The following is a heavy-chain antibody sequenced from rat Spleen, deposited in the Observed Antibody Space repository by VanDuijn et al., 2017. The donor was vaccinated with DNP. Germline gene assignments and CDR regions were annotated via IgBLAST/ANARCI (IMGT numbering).Heavy chain of an antibody. CDR1: GFTFSDYN. CDR2: ISYDGSST. V-gene: IGHV5-7*01. D-gene: IGHD1-4*01. J-gene: IGHJ2*01. Sequence: EVQLVESGGGLVQPGRSLKLSCAASGFTFSDYNMAWVRQAPKKGLEWVATISYDGSSTYYRDSVKGRFTISRDNAKSTLYLQMDSLRSEDTATYYCATQPGSPDYWGQGVMVTVSS. CDR3: ATQPGSPDY.